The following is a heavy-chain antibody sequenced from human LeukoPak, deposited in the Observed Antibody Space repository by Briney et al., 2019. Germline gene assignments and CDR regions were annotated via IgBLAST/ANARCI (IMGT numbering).Heavy chain of an antibody. CDR1: GFTFSSYW. Sequence: GGSLRLSCAASGFTFSSYWMSWVRQAPGKGLEWVSAISGSGGSTYYADSVKGRFTISRDNSKNTLYLQMNSLRAEDTAVYYCAKEVVRYYGSGSLYYFDYWGQGTLVTVSS. V-gene: IGHV3-23*01. CDR2: ISGSGGST. J-gene: IGHJ4*02. CDR3: AKEVVRYYGSGSLYYFDY. D-gene: IGHD3-10*01.